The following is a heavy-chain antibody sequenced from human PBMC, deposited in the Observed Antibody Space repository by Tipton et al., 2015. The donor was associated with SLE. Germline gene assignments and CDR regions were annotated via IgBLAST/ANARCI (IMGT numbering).Heavy chain of an antibody. D-gene: IGHD6-19*01. Sequence: SLRLSCAASGFTFSSYWMSWVRQAPGKGLEWVANIKQDGSEKFYVDSVKGRFTISRDNAKNSLYLQINRLRAEDTAAYYCAREGYSSGWYFDYWGQGTLVTVSS. V-gene: IGHV3-7*01. CDR2: IKQDGSEK. J-gene: IGHJ4*02. CDR3: AREGYSSGWYFDY. CDR1: GFTFSSYW.